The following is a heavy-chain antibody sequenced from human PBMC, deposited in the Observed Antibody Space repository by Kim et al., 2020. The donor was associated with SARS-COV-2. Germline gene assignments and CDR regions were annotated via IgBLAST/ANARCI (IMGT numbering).Heavy chain of an antibody. V-gene: IGHV3-33*01. CDR1: GFTFSSYG. D-gene: IGHD3-10*01. CDR3: ARGGVPGRITMVRGVMYYGMDV. CDR2: IWYDGSNK. J-gene: IGHJ6*02. Sequence: GGSLRLSCAASGFTFSSYGMHWVRQAPGKGLEWVAVIWYDGSNKYYADSVKGRFTISRDNSKNTLYLQMNSLRAEDTAVYYCARGGVPGRITMVRGVMYYGMDVWGQGTTVTVSS.